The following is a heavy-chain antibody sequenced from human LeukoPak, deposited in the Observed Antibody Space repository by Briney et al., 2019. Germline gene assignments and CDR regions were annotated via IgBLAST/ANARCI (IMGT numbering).Heavy chain of an antibody. CDR2: INHSGST. CDR3: ASLYFDWSRQNWFDP. J-gene: IGHJ5*02. CDR1: GGSFSGYY. V-gene: IGHV4-34*01. Sequence: SETLSLTCAVYGGSFSGYYWSWIRQPPGKGLEWIGEINHSGSTNYNPSLKSRVTISVDTSKNQFSLKLSSVTAADTAVCYCASLYFDWSRQNWFDPWGQGTLVTVSS. D-gene: IGHD3-9*01.